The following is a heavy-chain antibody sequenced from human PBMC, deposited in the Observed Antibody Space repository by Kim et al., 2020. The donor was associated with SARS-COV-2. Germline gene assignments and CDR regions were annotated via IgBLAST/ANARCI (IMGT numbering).Heavy chain of an antibody. Sequence: GGSLRLSCAASGFTFSSYAMSWVRQAPGKGLEWVSAISGSGDRTYYADSVKGRFTISRDNSKNTLYLQMNSLRAEDTAVYYCAKMSPTYSSTGYDGMDVWGQGTTVTVSS. D-gene: IGHD6-13*01. CDR1: GFTFSSYA. CDR3: AKMSPTYSSTGYDGMDV. V-gene: IGHV3-23*01. J-gene: IGHJ6*02. CDR2: ISGSGDRT.